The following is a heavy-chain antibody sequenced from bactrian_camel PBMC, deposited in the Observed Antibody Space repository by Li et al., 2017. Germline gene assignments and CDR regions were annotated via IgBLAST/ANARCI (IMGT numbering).Heavy chain of an antibody. V-gene: IGHV3S1*01. CDR3: AADVSGSCGSDYDVPGWY. J-gene: IGHJ4*01. D-gene: IGHD2*01. Sequence: VQLVESGGGLVHPGGSLRLSCSGSGFTFKMHWIHWVRQAPGKGLEWVSTIGNDASRTYYADFVKGRFTISKDSAKKSLSLQMTRLKPEDSAMYYCAADVSGSCGSDYDVPGWYWGQGTQVTVS. CDR2: IGNDASRT. CDR1: GFTFKMHW.